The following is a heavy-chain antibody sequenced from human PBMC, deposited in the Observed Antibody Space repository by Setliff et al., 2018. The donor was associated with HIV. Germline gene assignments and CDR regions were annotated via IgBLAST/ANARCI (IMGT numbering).Heavy chain of an antibody. CDR3: ARNRVPDSDYYYMDV. CDR2: INPSGGST. V-gene: IGHV1-46*01. Sequence: ASVKVSCKASGYTFTSYYMHWVRQAPGQGLEWMGIINPSGGSTSYAQKFQGRVTMTRDTSTSTVYMELSSLRSEDTAVYYCARNRVPDSDYYYMDVWGKGTTVTVSS. J-gene: IGHJ6*03. CDR1: GYTFTSYY. D-gene: IGHD3-22*01.